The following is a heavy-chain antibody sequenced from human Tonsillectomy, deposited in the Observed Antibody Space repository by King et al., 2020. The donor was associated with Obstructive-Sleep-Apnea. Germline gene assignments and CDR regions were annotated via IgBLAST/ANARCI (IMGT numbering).Heavy chain of an antibody. CDR2: IRYDGSNK. D-gene: IGHD1-26*01. CDR3: TTTEGSNWFDP. J-gene: IGHJ5*02. CDR1: GFTFSSYG. Sequence: VQLVESGGGVVQPGRSLRLSCAASGFTFSSYGMHWVRQAPGKGLEWVAFIRYDGSNKYYADSVKGRFTISRDNSKNTLYLQMNSLRAEDTAVYYCTTTEGSNWFDPWGQGTLVTVSS. V-gene: IGHV3-30*02.